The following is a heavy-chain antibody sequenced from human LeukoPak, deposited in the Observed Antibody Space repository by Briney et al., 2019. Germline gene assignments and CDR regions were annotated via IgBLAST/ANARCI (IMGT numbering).Heavy chain of an antibody. D-gene: IGHD3-9*01. CDR2: INPSGGST. J-gene: IGHJ4*02. CDR1: GYTFSDYY. CDR3: ATWEYYDILTGFDY. Sequence: ASVKVSCKASGYTFSDYYMHWVRQAPGQGLEWMGIINPSGGSTIYAQKFQGRVTMTEDTSTDTAYMELSSLRSEDTAVYYCATWEYYDILTGFDYWGQGTLVTVSS. V-gene: IGHV1-46*01.